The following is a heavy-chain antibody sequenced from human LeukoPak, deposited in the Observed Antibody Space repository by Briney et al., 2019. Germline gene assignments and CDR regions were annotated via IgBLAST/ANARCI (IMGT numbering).Heavy chain of an antibody. Sequence: GASVKVSCKASGYTFTAYYIHWVRQAPGQGLEWMAWINPNSGDTYSAPQFQGRVTMTRDTSIGTASMELSWLSSDDTAVYYCATGVATAFTYWGQGTLVTVSS. CDR3: ATGVATAFTY. CDR2: INPNSGDT. J-gene: IGHJ4*02. V-gene: IGHV1-2*02. CDR1: GYTFTAYY. D-gene: IGHD5-18*01.